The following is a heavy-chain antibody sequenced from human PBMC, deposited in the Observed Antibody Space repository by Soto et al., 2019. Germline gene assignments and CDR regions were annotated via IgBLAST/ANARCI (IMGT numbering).Heavy chain of an antibody. CDR1: VFSLDKYG. D-gene: IGHD2-8*01. CDR3: SYANYQWNHDV. V-gene: IGHV3-21*01. Sequence: PGRSLGLASAVSVFSLDKYGMKWVGQAPGKGLEWVSSISFSGDDIYYADSVKGRFTISRDNAGNSLYLQMNRLGVDETALYFCSYANYQWNHDVWGQGTTDTVSS. J-gene: IGHJ6*02. CDR2: ISFSGDDI.